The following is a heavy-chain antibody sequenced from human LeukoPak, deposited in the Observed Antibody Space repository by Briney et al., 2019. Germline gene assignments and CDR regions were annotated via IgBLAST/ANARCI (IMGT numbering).Heavy chain of an antibody. V-gene: IGHV1-69*05. CDR3: SNNAFGDYAFDY. J-gene: IGHJ4*02. D-gene: IGHD4-17*01. CDR2: IIPIHGTR. Sequence: SVKVSCKASGGSFSTYAISWVRQAPGQGLEWMGGIIPIHGTRNYAQKFQGRVTITTDAYTTTAYTAYMELSSLRTEDTAVYYCSNNAFGDYAFDYWGQGTLVTVSS. CDR1: GGSFSTYA.